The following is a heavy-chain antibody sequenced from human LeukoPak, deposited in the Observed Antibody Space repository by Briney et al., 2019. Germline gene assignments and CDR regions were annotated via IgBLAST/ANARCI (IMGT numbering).Heavy chain of an antibody. CDR1: GFTLSSHG. V-gene: IGHV3-33*01. CDR2: IWYDGSKE. J-gene: IGHJ4*02. D-gene: IGHD1-26*01. Sequence: PGGSLRLSCAASGFTLSSHGMHWVRQAPGKGLEWVALIWYDGSKENYADAVKGRFTISRDMSKNTLNLQMNSLRVEDTAMFYCARDLSFGSLDFRGQGTQVTVSS. CDR3: ARDLSFGSLDF.